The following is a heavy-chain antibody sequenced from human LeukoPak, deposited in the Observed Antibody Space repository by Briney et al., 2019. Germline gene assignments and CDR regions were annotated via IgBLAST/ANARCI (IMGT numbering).Heavy chain of an antibody. CDR2: ISWNSGNI. Sequence: PGGSLRLSCAASGFTFDDYAMHWVRQAPGKGLEWVSGISWNSGNIGYADSVKGRFTISRDNAKNSLYLQMNSLRADDTALYYCAKDKEGGWYGFDYWGQGTLVTVSS. D-gene: IGHD6-19*01. CDR1: GFTFDDYA. J-gene: IGHJ4*02. V-gene: IGHV3-9*01. CDR3: AKDKEGGWYGFDY.